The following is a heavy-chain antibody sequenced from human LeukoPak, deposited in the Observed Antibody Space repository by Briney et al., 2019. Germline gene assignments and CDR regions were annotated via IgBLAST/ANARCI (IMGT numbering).Heavy chain of an antibody. V-gene: IGHV3-74*01. CDR3: ARGAGGLDY. D-gene: IGHD6-13*01. J-gene: IGHJ4*02. CDR1: GFTFSSYW. CDR2: VNGGGTST. Sequence: PGGSLALDCKASGFTFSSYWMNWVRQAPGKGLVWVSHVNGGGTSTSYVGSVKGRFTISRDNAKNMLYLQMNSLRADDTAVYYCARGAGGLDYWGQGILVTVSS.